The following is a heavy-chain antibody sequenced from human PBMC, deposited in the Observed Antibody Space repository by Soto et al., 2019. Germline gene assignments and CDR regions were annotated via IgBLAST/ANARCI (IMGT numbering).Heavy chain of an antibody. CDR3: ARIGIGDALDV. CDR2: MNPDSGKT. V-gene: IGHV1-8*02. Sequence: QVQLVQSGAEVKKPGASVKVSCKASGYTFTSYDINWVRQAAGQGLERMGWMNPDSGKTGYAQMFQGRVTMTRNNSLSTAYMELSSLRFEDTDVYYCARIGIGDALDVWGQGTTVSDSS. CDR1: GYTFTSYD. J-gene: IGHJ6*02.